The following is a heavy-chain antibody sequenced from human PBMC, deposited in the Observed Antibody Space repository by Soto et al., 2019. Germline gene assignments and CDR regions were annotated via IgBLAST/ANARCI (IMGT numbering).Heavy chain of an antibody. Sequence: QVPLVQSGAEVKKPGASVKVSCKASGYTFTSYDINWVRQATGQGLEWMGWMNPNSGNTGYAQKFQGRVTMTRNTSISTAYMELSSLRSEDTAVYYCARADSGYDPNYYYMDVWGKGTTVTVSS. V-gene: IGHV1-8*01. CDR3: ARADSGYDPNYYYMDV. CDR2: MNPNSGNT. J-gene: IGHJ6*03. D-gene: IGHD5-12*01. CDR1: GYTFTSYD.